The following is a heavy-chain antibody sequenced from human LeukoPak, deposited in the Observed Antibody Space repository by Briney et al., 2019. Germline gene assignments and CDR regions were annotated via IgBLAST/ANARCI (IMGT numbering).Heavy chain of an antibody. CDR1: GGSLSSYY. Sequence: PSETLALTCTVSGGSLSSYYWSWIRQPAGKGLEWIGRIYSSGSTDYNSSLKSRVTMSVDTSKNQFSLKLSSVTAADTAVYYCARGAYGSGSTNWLDPWGQGTLVTVSS. J-gene: IGHJ5*02. D-gene: IGHD3-10*01. CDR3: ARGAYGSGSTNWLDP. V-gene: IGHV4-4*07. CDR2: IYSSGST.